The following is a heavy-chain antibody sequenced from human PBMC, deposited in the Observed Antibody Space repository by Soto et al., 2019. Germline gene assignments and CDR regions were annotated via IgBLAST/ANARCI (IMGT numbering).Heavy chain of an antibody. J-gene: IGHJ4*02. CDR1: GFSFSNSA. Sequence: QMQLLQSGPEVQKPGTSVKVSCKASGFSFSNSAVQWVRQARGQRLEWIGWIVVGTDNANYAQKFQERVTITRDLSTSTAYMELSSLNSEDTAQYYCAADTNCRSATCFPYNFERCGQGTLVTVSS. V-gene: IGHV1-58*01. CDR3: AADTNCRSATCFPYNFER. CDR2: IVVGTDNA. D-gene: IGHD2-8*01.